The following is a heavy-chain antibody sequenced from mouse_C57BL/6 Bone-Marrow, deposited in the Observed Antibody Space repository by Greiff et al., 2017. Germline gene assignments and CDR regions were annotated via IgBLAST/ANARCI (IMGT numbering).Heavy chain of an antibody. CDR1: GYTFTSYW. V-gene: IGHV1-64*01. J-gene: IGHJ4*01. Sequence: QVQLQQPGAELVKPGASVKLSCKASGYTFTSYWMHWVKQRPGQGLEWIGMIHPNSGSTNYNEKFKSKATLTVDKASSTAYMQLSSLTSEDAAVYYCARKGGDYDSAIDYWGQGTSVTVSS. CDR3: ARKGGDYDSAIDY. D-gene: IGHD2-4*01. CDR2: IHPNSGST.